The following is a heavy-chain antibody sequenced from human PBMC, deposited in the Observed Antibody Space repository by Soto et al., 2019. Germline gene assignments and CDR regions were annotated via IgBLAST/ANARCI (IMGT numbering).Heavy chain of an antibody. CDR3: ARDLGGYCSGGSCPFFDY. D-gene: IGHD2-15*01. J-gene: IGHJ4*02. V-gene: IGHV1-3*01. Sequence: ASVKVSCKASGYTFTSYAMHWVRQAPGQRLEWMGWINAGNGNTKYPQKFQGRVTITRDTSASTAYMELSSLRSEDTAVYYCARDLGGYCSGGSCPFFDYWGQGTLVTVSS. CDR2: INAGNGNT. CDR1: GYTFTSYA.